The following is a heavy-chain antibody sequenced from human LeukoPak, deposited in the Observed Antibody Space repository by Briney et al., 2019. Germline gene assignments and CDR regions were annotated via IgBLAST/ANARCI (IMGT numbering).Heavy chain of an antibody. J-gene: IGHJ4*02. Sequence: SVKVSCKASAYTFSNYGVSWVRQAPGQGLEWMGGIIPIFGTANYAQKFQGRVTITADESTSTAYMELSSLRSEDTAVYYCAREAYDSSGYYGIAYWGQGTLVTVSS. CDR2: IIPIFGTA. D-gene: IGHD3-22*01. CDR3: AREAYDSSGYYGIAY. CDR1: AYTFSNYG. V-gene: IGHV1-69*13.